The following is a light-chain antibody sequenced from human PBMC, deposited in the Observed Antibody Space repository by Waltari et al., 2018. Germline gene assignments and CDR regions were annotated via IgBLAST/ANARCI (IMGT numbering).Light chain of an antibody. CDR2: GNN. J-gene: IGLJ3*02. CDR1: SSNIGAGHD. CDR3: QSFDIRLSGGVV. Sequence: QSVLTQPPSMSGAPGQRVTIPCPGSSSNIGAGHDVPWYQVFPGTAPKLLIYGNNNRPSGVPDRFSGSKSDTSASLAIGGLQAEDEADYYCQSFDIRLSGGVVFGGGTKVTVL. V-gene: IGLV1-40*01.